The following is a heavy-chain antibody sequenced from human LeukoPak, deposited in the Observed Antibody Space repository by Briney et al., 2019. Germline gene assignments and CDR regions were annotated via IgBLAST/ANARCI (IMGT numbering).Heavy chain of an antibody. CDR1: GFTFSNYA. CDR3: ARVGYSSSWNVPYFDY. V-gene: IGHV3-64*01. D-gene: IGHD6-13*01. CDR2: ISSNGGST. J-gene: IGHJ4*02. Sequence: GGSLRLSCAASGFTFSNYAMHWVRQAPGKRLEYVSAISSNGGSTYYANSVKGRFTISRDNSKNTLYLQMGSLKPDDMAVYYCARVGYSSSWNVPYFDYWGQGALVTVSS.